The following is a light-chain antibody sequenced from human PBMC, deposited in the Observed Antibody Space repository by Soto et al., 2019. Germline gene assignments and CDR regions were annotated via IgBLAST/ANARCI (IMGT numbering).Light chain of an antibody. J-gene: IGLJ1*01. CDR3: QVWDSSTGV. CDR1: NIGSKN. CDR2: RDS. V-gene: IGLV3-9*01. Sequence: SYELTQPLSVSXALGQTARITCGGNNIGSKNVHWYQQKPGQAPVLVIYRDSNRPSGIPERFSGSNSGNTATLTISRAQAGDEADYYCQVWDSSTGVFGTGTKVTVL.